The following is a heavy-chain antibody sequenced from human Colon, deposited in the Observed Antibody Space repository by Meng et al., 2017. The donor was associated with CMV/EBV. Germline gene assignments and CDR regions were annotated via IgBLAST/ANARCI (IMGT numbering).Heavy chain of an antibody. CDR2: MNPNSGHT. V-gene: IGHV1-8*01. CDR3: VRGRVVGGG. J-gene: IGHJ4*02. D-gene: IGHD2-21*01. Sequence: ASVKVSCKTSGYSFSTYDIHWVRQASGQGLEGMGWMNPNSGHTAYAQKFQGRVTMTRDTSMTTAYLEMTSLSSDDTAVYYCVRGRVVGGGWGQGTLVTVSS. CDR1: GYSFSTYD.